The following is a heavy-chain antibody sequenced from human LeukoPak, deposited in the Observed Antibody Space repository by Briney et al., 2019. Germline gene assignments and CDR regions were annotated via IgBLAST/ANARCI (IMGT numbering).Heavy chain of an antibody. CDR1: GFTFSSYS. CDR3: ARAVAGHFDY. V-gene: IGHV3-7*03. D-gene: IGHD6-19*01. Sequence: GGSLRLSCAASGFTFSSYSMNWVRQAPGKGLEWVANIKQDGSEKYYVDSVKGRFTISRDNAKNSLYLQMNSLRAEDTAVYYCARAVAGHFDYWGQGTLVTVSS. J-gene: IGHJ4*02. CDR2: IKQDGSEK.